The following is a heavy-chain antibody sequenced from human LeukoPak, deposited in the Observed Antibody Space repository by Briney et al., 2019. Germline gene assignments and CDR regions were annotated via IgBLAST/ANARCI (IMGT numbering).Heavy chain of an antibody. CDR3: ASGYSGYAGVYYYYYMDV. Sequence: PSQTLSLTCTVSGGSISSGSYYWSWIRQPAGKGLEWIGRIYTSGSTNYNPSLKSRVTISVDTSKNQFSLKLSSVTAADTAVYYCASGYSGYAGVYYYYYMDVWGKGTTVTVSS. D-gene: IGHD5-12*01. CDR2: IYTSGST. CDR1: GGSISSGSYY. J-gene: IGHJ6*03. V-gene: IGHV4-61*02.